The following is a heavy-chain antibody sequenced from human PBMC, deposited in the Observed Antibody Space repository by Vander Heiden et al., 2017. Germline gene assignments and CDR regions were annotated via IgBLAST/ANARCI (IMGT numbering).Heavy chain of an antibody. CDR1: GGSISSSSYY. CDR3: ARPVLGRYYYYYGMDV. J-gene: IGHJ6*02. CDR2: IYYSGST. V-gene: IGHV4-39*01. Sequence: QLQLQESGPGLVKPSETLSLTCTVSGGSISSSSYYWGWIRQPPGKGLGWIGSIYYSGSTYYNPSLKSRVTISVDTSKNQFSLKLSSVTAADTAVYYCARPVLGRYYYYYGMDVWGQGTTVTVSS. D-gene: IGHD3-16*01.